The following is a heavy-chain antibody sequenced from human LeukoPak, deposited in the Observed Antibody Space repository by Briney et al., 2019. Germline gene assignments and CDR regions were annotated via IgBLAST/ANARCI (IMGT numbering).Heavy chain of an antibody. CDR3: ARVSRYSGYEGDAFDI. V-gene: IGHV5-51*01. Sequence: GESLKISCKGSGNSFTTYWIGWVRQMPGKGLEWMGIIYPGDSDTRYGPSFQGQVTISVDKSISTAYLQWSNLKASDTAMYYCARVSRYSGYEGDAFDIWGQGTTVTVSS. J-gene: IGHJ3*02. D-gene: IGHD5-12*01. CDR2: IYPGDSDT. CDR1: GNSFTTYW.